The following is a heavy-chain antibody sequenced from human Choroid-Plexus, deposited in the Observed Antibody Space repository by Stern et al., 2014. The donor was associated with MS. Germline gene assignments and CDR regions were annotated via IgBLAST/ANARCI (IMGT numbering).Heavy chain of an antibody. CDR1: GFTFGSCA. Sequence: VQLVESGGGVVRPGRPLRLSCVASGFTFGSCAMHWVRQAPVQGGGWVAGVSYDGSNKYYAASVKGRFTIYRDNSQNALYMQMSNLRPEDTAVYYCAKDRQCLTYFFDHWGQGSLVTVSS. D-gene: IGHD2-8*01. CDR3: AKDRQCLTYFFDH. J-gene: IGHJ5*02. CDR2: VSYDGSNK. V-gene: IGHV3-30*18.